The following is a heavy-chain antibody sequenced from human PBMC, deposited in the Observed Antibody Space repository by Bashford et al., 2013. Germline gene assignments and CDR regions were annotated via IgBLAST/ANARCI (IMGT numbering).Heavy chain of an antibody. V-gene: IGHV3-74*01. CDR2: IKSDGSFT. D-gene: IGHD6-19*01. Sequence: SGGSLRLSCTVSGFTFSNHWMHWVRQAPGKGLVWVSRIKSDGSFTNYADSVKGRFIISRDNVKEHAVSANGQSESRGHGCLYCARGHLTVTGNFDYVGPGNPGPPSPQ. CDR1: GFTFSNHW. J-gene: IGHJ4*02. CDR3: ARGHLTVTGNFDY.